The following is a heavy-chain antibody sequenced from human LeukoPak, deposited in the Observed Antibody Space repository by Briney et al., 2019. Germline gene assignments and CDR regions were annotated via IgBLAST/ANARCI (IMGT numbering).Heavy chain of an antibody. CDR3: AGDSGPLYYFDY. CDR2: IYYSGST. CDR1: GGSKSSYY. Sequence: SEPLSLTCSVSGGSKSSYYWSWLRQPPGKGLEWIGHIYYSGSTNYNPSLKSRVTISVDTSKNQFSLTLISVTAADTAVYYCAGDSGPLYYFDYWGQGALVTVSS. J-gene: IGHJ4*02. V-gene: IGHV4-59*01.